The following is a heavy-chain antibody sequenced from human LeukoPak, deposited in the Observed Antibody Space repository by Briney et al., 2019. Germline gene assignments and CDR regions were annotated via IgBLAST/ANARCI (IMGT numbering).Heavy chain of an antibody. D-gene: IGHD2-15*01. Sequence: GGSLRLSCAVSGYTLRKYWMHWIRQVPGKGLVWVSRIHRDGTTTDYADSVKGTFTISRDAARDTLFLQMYSLRAEDTGVFYCARDPMGGRPDFWGQGTLVSVSS. CDR2: IHRDGTTT. CDR3: ARDPMGGRPDF. J-gene: IGHJ4*02. V-gene: IGHV3-74*01. CDR1: GYTLRKYW.